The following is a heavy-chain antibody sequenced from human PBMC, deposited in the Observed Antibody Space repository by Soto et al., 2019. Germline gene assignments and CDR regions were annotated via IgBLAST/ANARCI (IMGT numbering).Heavy chain of an antibody. Sequence: PSETLSLTCTVSGGSISSYYWSWIRQPPGKGLEWIGYIYYSGSTNYNPSLKSRVTISVDTSKNQFSLKLSSVTAADTAVYYCARDNGTGNDFLAGGGYYYGMDVWGQGTTVTVSS. V-gene: IGHV4-59*01. J-gene: IGHJ6*02. D-gene: IGHD3-3*01. CDR3: ARDNGTGNDFLAGGGYYYGMDV. CDR2: IYYSGST. CDR1: GGSISSYY.